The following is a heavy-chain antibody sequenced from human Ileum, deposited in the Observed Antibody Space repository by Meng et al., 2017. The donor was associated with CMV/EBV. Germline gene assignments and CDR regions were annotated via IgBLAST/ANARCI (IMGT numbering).Heavy chain of an antibody. CDR3: ARVGEYGSGSYLSY. D-gene: IGHD3-10*01. Sequence: ASVKVSCKASGYTFTGYYMHWVRQAPGQGLERMGWINPNSGGTNYAQKFQGRVTMTRDTSISIGYMELSRLRSDDTALYFCARVGEYGSGSYLSYWGQGTLVTVSS. CDR2: INPNSGGT. V-gene: IGHV1-2*02. CDR1: GYTFTGYY. J-gene: IGHJ4*02.